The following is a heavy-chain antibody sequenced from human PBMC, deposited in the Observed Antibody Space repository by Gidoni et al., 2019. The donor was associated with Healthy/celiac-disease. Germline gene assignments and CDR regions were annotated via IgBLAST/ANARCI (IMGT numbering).Heavy chain of an antibody. V-gene: IGHV4-31*03. Sequence: TCTVSGGSISSGGYYWSWIRQHPGKGLEWIGYIYYSGSTYYNPSLKSRVTISVDTSKNQFSLKLSSVTAADTAVYYWARVAPARDYYDTKNPRTYYYYGMDVWGQGTTVTVSS. CDR1: GGSISSGGYY. CDR2: IYYSGST. D-gene: IGHD3-22*01. CDR3: ARVAPARDYYDTKNPRTYYYYGMDV. J-gene: IGHJ6*02.